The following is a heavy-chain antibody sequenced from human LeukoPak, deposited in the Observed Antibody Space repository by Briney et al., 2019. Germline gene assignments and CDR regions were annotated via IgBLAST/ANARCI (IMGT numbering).Heavy chain of an antibody. D-gene: IGHD3-16*01. Sequence: GASVKVSCKASGYTFTVYFMHWVRQAPGQGLEWMGRINPNSGGTNYAQKFQDRVTMTRDTSINTAYMELSRLKSDDTAVYYCARDRGVGDDWFDPWGQGTLVTVSS. CDR3: ARDRGVGDDWFDP. V-gene: IGHV1-2*06. CDR2: INPNSGGT. CDR1: GYTFTVYF. J-gene: IGHJ5*02.